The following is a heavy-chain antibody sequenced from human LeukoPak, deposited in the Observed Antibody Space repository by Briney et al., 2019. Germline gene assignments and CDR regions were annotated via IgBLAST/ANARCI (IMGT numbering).Heavy chain of an antibody. Sequence: GESLKISCKGSGYTFSNYWIGWVRQMPGKGLEWMAIIHPGDSDTKYSPSFRGQVTISADKSISTAYLQWSSLKASDTAMYYCARLGYCSGASCYSPHHYWGQGTLVTVSS. CDR3: ARLGYCSGASCYSPHHY. CDR2: IHPGDSDT. CDR1: GYTFSNYW. D-gene: IGHD2-15*01. V-gene: IGHV5-51*01. J-gene: IGHJ4*02.